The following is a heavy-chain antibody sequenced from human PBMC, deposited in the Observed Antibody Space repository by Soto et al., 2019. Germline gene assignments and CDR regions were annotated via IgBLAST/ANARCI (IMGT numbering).Heavy chain of an antibody. V-gene: IGHV4-39*01. Sequence: QLQLQESGPGLVKPSETLSLTCTVSGGSISSSSYYWGWIRQPPGKGLEWIGSSYYSGSTYYNPSRKSRVTISVDTSKNQFSLKLSSVTAADTAVYYCASRDEVWYFDYWGQGTLVTVSS. CDR2: SYYSGST. CDR3: ASRDEVWYFDY. J-gene: IGHJ4*02. CDR1: GGSISSSSYY. D-gene: IGHD2-21*01.